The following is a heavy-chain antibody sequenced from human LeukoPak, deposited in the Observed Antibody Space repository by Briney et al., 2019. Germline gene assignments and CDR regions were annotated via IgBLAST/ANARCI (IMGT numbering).Heavy chain of an antibody. Sequence: SGPTLVKPTQTLTLTCTFSGFSLTTSGVGVGWTRQPPGNALEWLALIYWDDDKRLSPSLKTRLTITKDTSKNQVVLTMTNMDPVDTATYYCAHRKGGSWYEHWGQGTLVTASS. V-gene: IGHV2-5*02. J-gene: IGHJ5*02. CDR3: AHRKGGSWYEH. CDR1: GFSLTTSGVG. CDR2: IYWDDDK. D-gene: IGHD6-25*01.